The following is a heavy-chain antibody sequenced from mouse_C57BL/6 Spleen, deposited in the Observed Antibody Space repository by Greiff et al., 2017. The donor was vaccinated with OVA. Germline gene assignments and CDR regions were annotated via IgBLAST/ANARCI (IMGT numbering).Heavy chain of an antibody. CDR3: TRHYSNYFAWFAY. Sequence: DVMLVESGGGLVQPGGSMKLSCAASGFTFSDAWMDWVRQSPEKGLEWVAEIRNKANNHATYYAESVKGRFTISRDDSKSSVYLQMNSLRAEDTGIYYCTRHYSNYFAWFAYWGQGTLVTVSA. CDR1: GFTFSDAW. V-gene: IGHV6-6*01. J-gene: IGHJ3*01. D-gene: IGHD2-5*01. CDR2: IRNKANNHAT.